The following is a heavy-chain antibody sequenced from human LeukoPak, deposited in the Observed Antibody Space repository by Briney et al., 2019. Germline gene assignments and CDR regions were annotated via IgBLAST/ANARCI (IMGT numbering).Heavy chain of an antibody. Sequence: PGGSLRLSCAASGFPFNSYWMHWVRQVPGKGLVWVSRISSDGSKTVYGDSVKGRFTISRDNGKNTVYLQMNSLSAEDTAVYYCARDLRFRFDYWGQGTLVTASS. CDR3: ARDLRFRFDY. CDR2: ISSDGSKT. V-gene: IGHV3-74*01. J-gene: IGHJ4*02. CDR1: GFPFNSYW.